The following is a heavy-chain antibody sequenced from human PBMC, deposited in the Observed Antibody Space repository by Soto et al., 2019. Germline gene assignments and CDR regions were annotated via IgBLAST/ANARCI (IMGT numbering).Heavy chain of an antibody. J-gene: IGHJ6*02. V-gene: IGHV4-30-4*01. D-gene: IGHD2-8*01. CDR2: IYYSGST. CDR3: AKNGQPPYYYYGLDV. Sequence: PSETLSLTCTVSGGSISSGDYYWSWIRQPPGKGLEWIGYIYYSGSTYYNPSLKSRVTISVDTSKNQFSLKLSSVTAADTAIYYCAKNGQPPYYYYGLDVWGQGTKVTVSS. CDR1: GGSISSGDYY.